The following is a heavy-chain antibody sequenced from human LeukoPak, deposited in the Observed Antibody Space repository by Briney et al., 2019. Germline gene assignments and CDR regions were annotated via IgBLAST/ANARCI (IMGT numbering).Heavy chain of an antibody. V-gene: IGHV4-39*07. CDR1: GGSISSSSYY. D-gene: IGHD3-22*01. CDR2: IYYSGST. Sequence: SETLSHSCTVSGGSISSSSYYWGWIRQPPGKGLEWIGSIYYSGSTYYTPSLKSRVTISVDTSKNQFSLKLSSVTAADTAVYYCARGVPRYYYDSSGYFHFDYWGQGTLVTVSS. CDR3: ARGVPRYYYDSSGYFHFDY. J-gene: IGHJ4*02.